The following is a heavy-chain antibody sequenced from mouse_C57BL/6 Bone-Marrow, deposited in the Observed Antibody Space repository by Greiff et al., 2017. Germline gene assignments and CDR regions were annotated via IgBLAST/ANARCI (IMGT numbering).Heavy chain of an antibody. CDR3: ARMELLRHAMDY. D-gene: IGHD1-2*01. Sequence: EVKLMESGGGLVQPGGSLKLSCAASGFTFSDYYMYWVRQTPERRLEWVAYISNGGGSTYYPDTVKGRFPIARDNAKTAQYLQMSRLKSEDTAMYYCARMELLRHAMDYWGQGTSVTVSS. CDR1: GFTFSDYY. V-gene: IGHV5-12*01. CDR2: ISNGGGST. J-gene: IGHJ4*01.